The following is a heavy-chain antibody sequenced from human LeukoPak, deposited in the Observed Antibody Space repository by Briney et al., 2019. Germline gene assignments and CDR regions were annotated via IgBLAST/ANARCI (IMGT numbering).Heavy chain of an antibody. CDR2: ISYDGSNK. D-gene: IGHD6-13*01. CDR1: GFTFSSYA. J-gene: IGHJ4*02. CDR3: ARETIAAAGKFFDY. V-gene: IGHV3-30*04. Sequence: TGGSLRLSCAASGFTFSSYAMHWVRQAPGKGLEGVAVISYDGSNKYYADSVKGRFTISRDNSKNTLYLQMNSLRAEDTAVYYCARETIAAAGKFFDYWGQGTLVTVSS.